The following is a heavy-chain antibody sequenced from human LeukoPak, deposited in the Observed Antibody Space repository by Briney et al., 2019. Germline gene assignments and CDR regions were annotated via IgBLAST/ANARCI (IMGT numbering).Heavy chain of an antibody. CDR3: ARDPYYYDSSGYEPHFDY. D-gene: IGHD3-22*01. J-gene: IGHJ4*02. CDR1: GYTFTGYY. Sequence: ASVKVSCKASGYTFTGYYIHWVRQAPGQGLEWMGWINPNSGGTNYAQKFQGRVTMTRDTSISTAYMELSRLRSDDTAVYYCARDPYYYDSSGYEPHFDYWGQGNLVTVSS. V-gene: IGHV1-2*02. CDR2: INPNSGGT.